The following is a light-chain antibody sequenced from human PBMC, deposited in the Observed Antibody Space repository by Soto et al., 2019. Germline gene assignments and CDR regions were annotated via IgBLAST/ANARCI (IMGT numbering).Light chain of an antibody. Sequence: IQLTQSPSSLSASVGDRVTITCRASQGISTYLAWYQQKPGKAPNLLIYTASTLQRGVPLRFSGSGSGTDFPLTISSLQPEDFATYLCQHLSGYPRTFGQGTKVDLK. CDR1: QGISTY. V-gene: IGKV1-9*01. CDR3: QHLSGYPRT. CDR2: TAS. J-gene: IGKJ1*01.